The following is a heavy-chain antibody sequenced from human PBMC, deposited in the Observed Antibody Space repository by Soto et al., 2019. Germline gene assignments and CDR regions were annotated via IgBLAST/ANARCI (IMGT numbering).Heavy chain of an antibody. D-gene: IGHD6-13*01. CDR1: GGSFSGYY. Sequence: PSETLSLTCAVYGGSFSGYYWSWIRQPPGKGLEWIGEINHSGSTNYNPSLKSRVTISVDTSKNQFSLKLSSVTAADTAVYYCARPGVSFNWFDPWGQGNLVTVSS. J-gene: IGHJ5*02. V-gene: IGHV4-34*01. CDR2: INHSGST. CDR3: ARPGVSFNWFDP.